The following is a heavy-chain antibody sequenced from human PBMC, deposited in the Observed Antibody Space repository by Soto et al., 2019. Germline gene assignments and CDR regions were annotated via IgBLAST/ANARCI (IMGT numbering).Heavy chain of an antibody. CDR2: INSDGTKT. CDR1: GFTFNTYW. D-gene: IGHD5-12*01. V-gene: IGHV3-74*01. CDR3: ATVATNSYNWLDP. J-gene: IGHJ5*02. Sequence: EVQLVGSGGILVQPGGSLRVSWAGSGFTFNTYWMHWVRQAPGNGLVWVSRINSDGTKTSYADSVKGRFTISRDNAKNTVYLQMNSLRTEDTAVYYCATVATNSYNWLDPWGQGTLVTVSS.